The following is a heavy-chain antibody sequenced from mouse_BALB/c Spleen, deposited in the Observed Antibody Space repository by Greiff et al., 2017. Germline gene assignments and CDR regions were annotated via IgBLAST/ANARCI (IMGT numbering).Heavy chain of an antibody. V-gene: IGHV1-66*01. D-gene: IGHD2-4*01. CDR1: GYSFTSYY. Sequence: QVQLKESGPELVKPGASVKISCKASGYSFTSYYIHWVKQRPGQGLEWIGWIFPGSGNTKYNEKFKGKATLTADTSSSTAYMQLSSLTSEDSAVYFCATYDYGAMDYWGQGTSVTVSS. CDR2: IFPGSGNT. J-gene: IGHJ4*01. CDR3: ATYDYGAMDY.